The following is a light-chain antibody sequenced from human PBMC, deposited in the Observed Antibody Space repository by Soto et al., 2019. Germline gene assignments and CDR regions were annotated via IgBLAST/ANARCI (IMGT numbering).Light chain of an antibody. V-gene: IGLV2-14*03. CDR1: SSDVGGYNY. CDR2: DVS. CDR3: SSYRTSNTRQIV. Sequence: QSVLTQPASVSGSPGQSITISCTGTSSDVGGYNYVSWYQHHPGKAPKLMIYDVSNRPSGVSNRFSGSKSGNTASLSISGLQPEDEADYYCSSYRTSNTRQIVCGTGTKVPV. J-gene: IGLJ1*01.